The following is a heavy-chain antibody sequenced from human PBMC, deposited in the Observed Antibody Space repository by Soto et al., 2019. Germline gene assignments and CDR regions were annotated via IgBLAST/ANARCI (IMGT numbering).Heavy chain of an antibody. CDR1: GFTFSSYG. CDR3: AREGDSSSWDVWGYYGMDV. V-gene: IGHV3-33*01. Sequence: QVQLVESGGGVVQPGRSLRLSCAASGFTFSSYGMHWVRQAPGKGLEWVAVIWYDGSNKYYADSVKGRFTISRDNSKNTLYLQMNSLRAEDTAVYYCAREGDSSSWDVWGYYGMDVWGQGTTFTVSS. D-gene: IGHD6-13*01. CDR2: IWYDGSNK. J-gene: IGHJ6*02.